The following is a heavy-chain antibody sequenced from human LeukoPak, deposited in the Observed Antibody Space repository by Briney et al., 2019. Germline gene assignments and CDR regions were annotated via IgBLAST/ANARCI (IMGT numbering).Heavy chain of an antibody. CDR3: ARDGIVVVPASIGPIDY. J-gene: IGHJ4*02. V-gene: IGHV1-8*01. CDR1: GYTFTSYD. D-gene: IGHD2-2*01. Sequence: GASVKVSCKASGYTFTSYDINWVRQATGQGLEWMGWMNPNSGNTGYAQKFQGRVTMTTDTSTSTAYMELWSLRSDDTAVYYCARDGIVVVPASIGPIDYWGQGTLVTVSS. CDR2: MNPNSGNT.